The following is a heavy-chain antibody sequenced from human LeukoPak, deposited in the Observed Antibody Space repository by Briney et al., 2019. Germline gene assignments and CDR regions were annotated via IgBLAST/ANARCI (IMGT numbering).Heavy chain of an antibody. V-gene: IGHV1-8*03. CDR2: MNPNSGIT. CDR3: AREDFYDSGSNDY. Sequence: EASVKVSCKASGYSFTNYDINWVRQATGQGLEWMGWMNPNSGITAYAQKFQGRDTITRNTSISTAYMELSSLRSEDTAVYYCAREDFYDSGSNDYWGQGTLVTVSS. J-gene: IGHJ4*02. CDR1: GYSFTNYD. D-gene: IGHD3-22*01.